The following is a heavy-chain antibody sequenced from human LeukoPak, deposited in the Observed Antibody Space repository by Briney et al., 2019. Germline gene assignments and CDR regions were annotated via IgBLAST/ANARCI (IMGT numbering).Heavy chain of an antibody. CDR1: GFTFSSYW. CDR2: INSDGSST. CDR3: ARDLMGIAYRGAFYY. D-gene: IGHD6-13*01. Sequence: GGSLRLSCAASGFTFSSYWMHWVRQAPGKGLVWVSRINSDGSSTTYADSVKGRFTISRDNAKNSLYLQKNSLRAEDTAVYYCARDLMGIAYRGAFYYWGQGTLVTVSS. J-gene: IGHJ4*02. V-gene: IGHV3-74*01.